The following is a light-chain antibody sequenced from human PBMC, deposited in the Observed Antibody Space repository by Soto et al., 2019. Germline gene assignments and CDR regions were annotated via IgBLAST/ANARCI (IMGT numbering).Light chain of an antibody. Sequence: DIQMTQSPSSLSASVGDRVTITCRASQTIVKYLNWYQQRPGKAPKLLIYSASSLQSGVPSRFSGSGSGTDFTLTISGLQVEDFATYYCQQSYNTPTFGQGTKLEIK. V-gene: IGKV1-39*01. CDR3: QQSYNTPT. CDR2: SAS. J-gene: IGKJ2*01. CDR1: QTIVKY.